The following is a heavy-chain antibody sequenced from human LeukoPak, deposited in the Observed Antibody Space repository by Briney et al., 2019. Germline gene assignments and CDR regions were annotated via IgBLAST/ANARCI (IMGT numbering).Heavy chain of an antibody. V-gene: IGHV3-21*01. CDR1: GITFSSYN. CDR2: ISSSSSYI. J-gene: IGHJ4*02. Sequence: GGSLRLSCAASGITFSSYNMNWVRQAPGKGLEWVSSISSSSSYIYYADSVKGRFTISRDNAKNSLYLQMNSLRAEDTAVYYCARDGYCTNGVCFIFDYWGQGTLVTVSS. CDR3: ARDGYCTNGVCFIFDY. D-gene: IGHD2-8*01.